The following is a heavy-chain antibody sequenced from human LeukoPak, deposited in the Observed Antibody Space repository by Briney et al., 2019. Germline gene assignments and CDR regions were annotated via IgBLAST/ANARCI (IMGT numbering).Heavy chain of an antibody. CDR1: GFTFSSYE. J-gene: IGHJ6*03. CDR2: ISSSGSTI. D-gene: IGHD6-19*01. V-gene: IGHV3-48*03. CDR3: ARDRTQQWLVRGQRGYYYYMDV. Sequence: GGSLRPSCAASGFTFSSYEMNWVRQAPGKGMEWVSYISSSGSTIYYADSVKGRFTISRDNAKNSLYLQMNSLRAEDTAVYYCARDRTQQWLVRGQRGYYYYMDVWGKGTTVTISS.